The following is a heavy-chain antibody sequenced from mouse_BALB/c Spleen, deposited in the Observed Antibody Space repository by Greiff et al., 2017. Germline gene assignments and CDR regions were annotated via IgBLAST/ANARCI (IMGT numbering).Heavy chain of an antibody. Sequence: EVKLVESGGGLVKPGGSLKLSCAASGFTFSSYTMSWVRQTPEKRLEWVATISSGGSYTYYPDSVKGRFTISRDNAKNTLYLQMSSLKSEDTAMYYCTRDDYGSSYWYFDVWGAGTTVTVSS. D-gene: IGHD1-1*01. CDR2: ISSGGSYT. CDR1: GFTFSSYT. J-gene: IGHJ1*01. CDR3: TRDDYGSSYWYFDV. V-gene: IGHV5-6-4*01.